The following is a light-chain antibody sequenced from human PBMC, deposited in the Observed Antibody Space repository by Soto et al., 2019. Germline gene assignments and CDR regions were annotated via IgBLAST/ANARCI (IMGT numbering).Light chain of an antibody. CDR3: TSYAGSNNLI. Sequence: QSVLTQPPSASGSPGQSVTISCTGTSSDIGGYNYVSWYQQLPGKAPQFIIYEVSKRPSGVPDRFSGSKSGNTASLTVSGLQAEDEADYYCTSYAGSNNLIFGGGTKLTVL. J-gene: IGLJ2*01. V-gene: IGLV2-8*01. CDR1: SSDIGGYNY. CDR2: EVS.